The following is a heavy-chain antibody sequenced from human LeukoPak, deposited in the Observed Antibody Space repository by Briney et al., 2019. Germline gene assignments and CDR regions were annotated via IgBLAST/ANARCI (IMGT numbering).Heavy chain of an antibody. V-gene: IGHV3-23*01. D-gene: IGHD3-22*01. J-gene: IGHJ4*02. Sequence: GGSLRLSCAASGFTFSSYSMNWVRQAPGKGLEWVSAISGSGGSTYYADSVKGRFTISRDNSKNTLYLQMNSLRAEDTAVCYCAKDIYYYDSSGPFDYWGQGTLVTVSS. CDR2: ISGSGGST. CDR3: AKDIYYYDSSGPFDY. CDR1: GFTFSSYS.